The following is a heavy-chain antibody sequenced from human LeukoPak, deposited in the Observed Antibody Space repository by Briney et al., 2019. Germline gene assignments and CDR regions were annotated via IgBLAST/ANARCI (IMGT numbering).Heavy chain of an antibody. CDR1: GFTFSSYA. CDR2: ISGRGGST. V-gene: IGHV3-23*01. D-gene: IGHD1-26*01. Sequence: GGSLRLSCAASGFTFSSYAMSWVRQAPGRGLEWVSNISGRGGSTYYADSVKGRFTISRDDSKNTLYLQMNSLRAEDTAVYYCAKDLGGSYYVVYYWGQGTLVTVSS. CDR3: AKDLGGSYYVVYY. J-gene: IGHJ4*02.